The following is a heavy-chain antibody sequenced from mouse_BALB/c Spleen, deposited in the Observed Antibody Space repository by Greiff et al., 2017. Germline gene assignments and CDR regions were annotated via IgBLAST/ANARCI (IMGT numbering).Heavy chain of an antibody. CDR3: ARARWLLRAMDY. D-gene: IGHD2-3*01. CDR1: GYTFTDYA. V-gene: IGHV1-67*01. CDR2: ISTYYGNT. J-gene: IGHJ4*01. Sequence: QVQLKESGPELVRPGVSVKISCKGSGYTFTDYAMHWVKQSHAKSLEWIGVISTYYGNTNYNQKFKGKATMTVDKSSSTAYMELARLTSEDSAIYYCARARWLLRAMDYWGQGTSVTVSS.